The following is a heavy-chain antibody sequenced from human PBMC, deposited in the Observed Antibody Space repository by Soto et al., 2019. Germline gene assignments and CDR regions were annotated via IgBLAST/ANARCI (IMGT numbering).Heavy chain of an antibody. CDR2: INSDGSST. D-gene: IGHD6-19*01. Sequence: GGSLRLACAASGFTFSSYWMHWVRQAPGKGLVWVSRINSDGSSTSYADSVKGRFTISRDNAKNTLYLQMNSLRAEDTAVYYCARDYSSAWPYNWSDPWGQGPLVTVSS. CDR3: ARDYSSAWPYNWSDP. CDR1: GFTFSSYW. J-gene: IGHJ5*02. V-gene: IGHV3-74*01.